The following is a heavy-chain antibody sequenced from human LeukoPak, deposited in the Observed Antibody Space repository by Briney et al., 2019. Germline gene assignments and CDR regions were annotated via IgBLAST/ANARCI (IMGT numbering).Heavy chain of an antibody. CDR1: GFTFGSYW. V-gene: IGHV3-7*03. Sequence: GGSLRLSCAASGFTFGSYWMTWVRQAPGKGLERVANIKQDGSEKYYVDSVKGRFTISRDNAKNSLYLQMNSLRAEDTAVYYCARAMDYWGQGTLLTVSS. CDR3: ARAMDY. J-gene: IGHJ4*02. CDR2: IKQDGSEK.